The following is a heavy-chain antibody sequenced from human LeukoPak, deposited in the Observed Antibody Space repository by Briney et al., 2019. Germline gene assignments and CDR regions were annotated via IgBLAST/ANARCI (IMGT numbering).Heavy chain of an antibody. CDR1: GYSFTSYW. V-gene: IGHV5-51*01. CDR2: IYPGDSDT. Sequence: GESLKISCKGSGYSFTSYWIGWVRQMPGKGLEWMGIIYPGDSDTRYSPSFQGQVTISADKSISTAYLQWSSLEASDTAMYYCARHVSYYYDSSGYYPPIDYWGQGTLVTVSS. D-gene: IGHD3-22*01. J-gene: IGHJ4*02. CDR3: ARHVSYYYDSSGYYPPIDY.